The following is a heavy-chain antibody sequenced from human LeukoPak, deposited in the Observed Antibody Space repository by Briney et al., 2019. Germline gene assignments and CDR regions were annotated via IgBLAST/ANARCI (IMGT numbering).Heavy chain of an antibody. V-gene: IGHV3-30-3*01. D-gene: IGHD3-3*01. J-gene: IGHJ1*01. CDR1: GFTLSNYW. CDR3: ARGEDGFWSGYVEH. CDR2: TSYDGNNK. Sequence: EAGGSLRLSCGASGFTLSNYWMTWVRQAPGKGLEWVAVTSYDGNNKYYAESVKGRFTISRDNSKSMLYLQMNSLRPEDTAVYYCARGEDGFWSGYVEHWGQGTLVTVSP.